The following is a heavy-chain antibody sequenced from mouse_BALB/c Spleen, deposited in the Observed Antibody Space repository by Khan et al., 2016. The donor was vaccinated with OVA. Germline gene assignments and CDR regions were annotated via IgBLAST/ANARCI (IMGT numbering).Heavy chain of an antibody. J-gene: IGHJ3*01. D-gene: IGHD2-4*01. V-gene: IGHV2-2*02. CDR3: ARRGYDYGRGALFAF. CDR1: GFSLTNYS. CDR2: IWSAGST. Sequence: VQLKESGPGLVQPSQSLSITCTVSGFSLTNYSVHWVRQSPGKGLEWLGVIWSAGSTDYNAAFISRRTIRKDNSRSQGFFKMNSLQPNDTARYYCARRGYDYGRGALFAFWGPGTLVTVSA.